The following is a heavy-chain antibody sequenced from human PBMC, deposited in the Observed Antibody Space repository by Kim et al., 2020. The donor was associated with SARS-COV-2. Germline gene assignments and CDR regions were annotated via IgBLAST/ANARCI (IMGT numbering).Heavy chain of an antibody. V-gene: IGHV4-31*03. J-gene: IGHJ5*02. D-gene: IGHD3-3*01. CDR1: GGSISSGGYY. CDR2: IYYSGST. Sequence: SETLSLTCTVSGGSISSGGYYWSWIRQHPGKGLEWIGYIYYSGSTYYNPSLKSRVTISVDTSKNQFSLKLSSVTAADTAVYYCARDHGLTMTYPGNWFDPWGQGTLVTVSS. CDR3: ARDHGLTMTYPGNWFDP.